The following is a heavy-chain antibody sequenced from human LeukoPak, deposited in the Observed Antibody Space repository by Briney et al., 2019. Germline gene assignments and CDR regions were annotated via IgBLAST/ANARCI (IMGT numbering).Heavy chain of an antibody. Sequence: GGSLRLSCAASGFTVSSNYMSWVRQAPGKGLEWVSVIYSGGATYYADSVKGRFTISRDNSKNTLYLQMNSLRAEDTAVYYCARDHQAYCSGGSCTYFDYWGQGTLVTVSS. CDR3: ARDHQAYCSGGSCTYFDY. CDR1: GFTVSSNY. CDR2: IYSGGAT. D-gene: IGHD2-15*01. V-gene: IGHV3-66*01. J-gene: IGHJ4*02.